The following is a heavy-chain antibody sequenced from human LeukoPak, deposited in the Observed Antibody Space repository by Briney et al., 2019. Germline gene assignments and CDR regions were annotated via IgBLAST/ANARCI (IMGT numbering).Heavy chain of an antibody. Sequence: GGSLRLSCAASGFTFSSYAMHWVRQAPGKGLEYVSAISSNGGSTYYANSVKGRFTISRDNSKNTLYLQMGSLRAEDMAVYYCAKGKQWLWYFDYWGQGTLVTVSS. J-gene: IGHJ4*02. CDR1: GFTFSSYA. CDR2: ISSNGGST. V-gene: IGHV3-64*01. CDR3: AKGKQWLWYFDY. D-gene: IGHD6-19*01.